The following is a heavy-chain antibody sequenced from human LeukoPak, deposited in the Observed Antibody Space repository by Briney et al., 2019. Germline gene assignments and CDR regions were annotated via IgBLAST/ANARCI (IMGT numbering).Heavy chain of an antibody. CDR3: ARFSSITMVRGVTLGYDY. Sequence: GGSLRLSCAASGFTFSSYSMNWVRQAPGKGLEWVSSISSSSSYIYYADSVKGRFTISRDNAKNLLYLQMNSLRAEDTAVYYCARFSSITMVRGVTLGYDYWGQGTLVTVSS. V-gene: IGHV3-21*01. J-gene: IGHJ4*02. D-gene: IGHD3-10*01. CDR2: ISSSSSYI. CDR1: GFTFSSYS.